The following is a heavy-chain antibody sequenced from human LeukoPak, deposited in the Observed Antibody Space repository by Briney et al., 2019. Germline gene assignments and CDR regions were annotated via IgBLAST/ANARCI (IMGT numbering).Heavy chain of an antibody. CDR3: ARDDSPGILRN. CDR2: ISYDGSNK. V-gene: IGHV3-30-3*01. D-gene: IGHD3-22*01. CDR1: GFTFSSYA. J-gene: IGHJ4*02. Sequence: PGGSLRLSCAASGFTFSSYAMHWVRQAPGKGLEWVAVISYDGSNKYYADSVKGRFTISRDNSKNTLYLQMNRLRAEDTAVYYCARDDSPGILRNWGQGTLVTVSS.